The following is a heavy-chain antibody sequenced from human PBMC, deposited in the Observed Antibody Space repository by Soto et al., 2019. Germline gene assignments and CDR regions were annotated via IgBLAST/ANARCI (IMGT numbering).Heavy chain of an antibody. J-gene: IGHJ4*02. V-gene: IGHV4-39*01. CDR1: GGSISSNSDY. D-gene: IGHD6-19*01. CDR3: ARRVAVAKPYFDY. CDR2: IYSSGST. Sequence: QLQLPESGPGLVKPSETLSLTCTASGGSISSNSDYLGWIRQPPGKGLEWIGSIYSSGSTYYNPSLKSRVTISVDTSKNQFSLKLTSVTAADTAVYYCARRVAVAKPYFDYWGQGILVTVSS.